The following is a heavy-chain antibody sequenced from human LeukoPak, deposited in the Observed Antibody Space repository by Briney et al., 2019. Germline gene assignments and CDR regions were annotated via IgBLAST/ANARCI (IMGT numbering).Heavy chain of an antibody. Sequence: PGGALRLSCAASGFTFSNYCMHWVRQAPGKGLEGGAVISFDGSNKYYADSVKGRFTIFRDNSKNTLYLQMNSLRAEDTAVYYCARELGYCSSTSCSPLDYWGQGTLVTVSS. V-gene: IGHV3-30*03. D-gene: IGHD2-2*01. CDR3: ARELGYCSSTSCSPLDY. CDR2: ISFDGSNK. J-gene: IGHJ4*02. CDR1: GFTFSNYC.